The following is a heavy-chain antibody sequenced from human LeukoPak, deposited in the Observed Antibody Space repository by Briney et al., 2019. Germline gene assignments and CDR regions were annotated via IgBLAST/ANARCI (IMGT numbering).Heavy chain of an antibody. V-gene: IGHV1-2*02. CDR3: AAPSFPYSSGWWIDYFDY. Sequence: GASVKVSCKASGYTFTGYYMHWVRQAPGQGLEWMGWINPNSGGTNYAQKFQGRVTMTRDTSISTAYMELSRLRSDGTAVYYCAAPSFPYSSGWWIDYFDYWGQGTLVTVSS. CDR2: INPNSGGT. CDR1: GYTFTGYY. D-gene: IGHD6-19*01. J-gene: IGHJ4*02.